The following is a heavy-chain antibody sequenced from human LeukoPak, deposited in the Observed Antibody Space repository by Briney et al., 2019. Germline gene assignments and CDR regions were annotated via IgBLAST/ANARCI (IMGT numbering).Heavy chain of an antibody. CDR2: ISSSGSTI. D-gene: IGHD3-10*02. V-gene: IGHV3-11*01. Sequence: PGGSLRLSCAASGFTFSDYYMSWIRQAPGKGLEWVSYISSSGSTIYYADSVKGRFTISRDNAKNSLYLQMNSLRAEDTAVYYCARDSSMFGEAYYGMDVWGQGTTVTVSS. CDR3: ARDSSMFGEAYYGMDV. J-gene: IGHJ6*02. CDR1: GFTFSDYY.